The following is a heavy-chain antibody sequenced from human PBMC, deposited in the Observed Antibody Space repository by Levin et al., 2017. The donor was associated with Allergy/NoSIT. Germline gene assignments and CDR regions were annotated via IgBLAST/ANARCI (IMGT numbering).Heavy chain of an antibody. D-gene: IGHD2-15*01. CDR2: IYPRDSDT. Sequence: PGGSLRLSCKGSGYSFSNYWIVWVRLVPGKGLESMGIIYPRDSDTRYSPSFQGQVIISAAKSVGTAYLQWRSLKASDTAMYYCARPPESCSGGTCYNAFDLWGQGTMVTGSS. CDR3: ARPPESCSGGTCYNAFDL. J-gene: IGHJ3*01. V-gene: IGHV5-51*01. CDR1: GYSFSNYW.